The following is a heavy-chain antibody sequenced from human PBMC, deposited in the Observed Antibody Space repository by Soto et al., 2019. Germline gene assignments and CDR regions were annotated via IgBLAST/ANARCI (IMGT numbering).Heavy chain of an antibody. D-gene: IGHD1-26*01. Sequence: DVQLVQSGAEVKKPGESLRISCKASGYSFTRKWISWVRQMPGKGLEWMGRIDPTDSYTNYSPSFQGHVTISVDKCSSTAYVQWSSLKASYTAMYYCAKALPPSGGSFFSWFDPWGQGTLVTVSS. J-gene: IGHJ5*02. CDR1: GYSFTRKW. V-gene: IGHV5-10-1*03. CDR2: IDPTDSYT. CDR3: AKALPPSGGSFFSWFDP.